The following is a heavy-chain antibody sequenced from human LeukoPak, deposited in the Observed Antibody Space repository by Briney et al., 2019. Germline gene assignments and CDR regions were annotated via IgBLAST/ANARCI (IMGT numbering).Heavy chain of an antibody. CDR2: INGDGSNI. CDR1: GFTFSNYW. V-gene: IGHV3-74*01. Sequence: GGSLRLSCVASGFTFSNYWMHWVRQDPGKGLVWVSRINGDGSNINYADSVKGRFTISRDNAKNTLYLQMNSLRAEDTAVYYCARDSADYGDPPWGQGTLVTVSS. CDR3: ARDSADYGDPP. J-gene: IGHJ5*02. D-gene: IGHD4-17*01.